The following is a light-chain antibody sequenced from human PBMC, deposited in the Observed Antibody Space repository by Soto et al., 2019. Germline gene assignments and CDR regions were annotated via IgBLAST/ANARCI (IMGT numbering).Light chain of an antibody. V-gene: IGKV1-27*01. CDR1: QGISNH. CDR2: AAS. Sequence: DIQMTQAPCSLSASVGDRVTITCRASQGISNHLAWYQQKPGKVPKLLIYAASTLQSGVPSRFSGSGSGTDLTLTISSLQPDDVETYYCPKDNRAPLTFGPGTKVDIK. CDR3: PKDNRAPLT. J-gene: IGKJ3*01.